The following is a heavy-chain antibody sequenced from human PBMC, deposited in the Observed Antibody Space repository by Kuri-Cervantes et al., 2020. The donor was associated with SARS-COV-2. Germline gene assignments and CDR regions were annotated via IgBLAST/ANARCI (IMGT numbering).Heavy chain of an antibody. Sequence: GGSLRLSCAASGFTFSSYAMSWVRQAPGKGLEWVGRIKSKPDGGATEYAAPVKGRFTFSRDDSKNTLYLQMNSLKTEDTAVYYCTSGRIADRLGAFDIWGQGTMVTVSS. J-gene: IGHJ3*02. V-gene: IGHV3-15*01. CDR2: IKSKPDGGAT. D-gene: IGHD2-21*01. CDR3: TSGRIADRLGAFDI. CDR1: GFTFSSYA.